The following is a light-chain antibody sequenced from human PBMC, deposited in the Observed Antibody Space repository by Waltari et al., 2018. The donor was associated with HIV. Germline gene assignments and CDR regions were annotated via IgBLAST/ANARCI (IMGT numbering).Light chain of an antibody. CDR3: QQSYSVLT. CDR2: AAS. Sequence: DFQMTQSPSSLSASVGDRVTITCRASQSIVSYLNWYQQKPGKAPKLLIYAASTLQTGVPSRFSGSGSGTDFTLSISSLQPEDFATYYCQQSYSVLTFGGGTKVEIK. J-gene: IGKJ4*01. CDR1: QSIVSY. V-gene: IGKV1-39*01.